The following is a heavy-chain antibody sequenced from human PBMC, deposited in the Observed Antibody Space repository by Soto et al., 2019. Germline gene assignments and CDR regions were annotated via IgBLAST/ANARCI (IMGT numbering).Heavy chain of an antibody. D-gene: IGHD6-6*01. CDR1: GGSISSYY. Sequence: PSETLSLTCTVSGGSISSYYWSWIRQPPGKGLEWIGYIYYSGSTNYNPSLKSRVTISVDTSKNQFSLKLSSVTAADTAVYYCARQGIAARRNWFDPWGQGTLVTVSS. CDR2: IYYSGST. V-gene: IGHV4-59*08. CDR3: ARQGIAARRNWFDP. J-gene: IGHJ5*02.